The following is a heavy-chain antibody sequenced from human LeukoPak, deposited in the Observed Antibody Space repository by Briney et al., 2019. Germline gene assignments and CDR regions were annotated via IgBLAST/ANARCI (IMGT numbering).Heavy chain of an antibody. Sequence: PGGSLRLPCAASEFTFSSYTMHWVRQAPGKGLEWVAVISYDGSDKYYADSVKGRFTISRDNSKNTLYLQMNTLRAEDATMYYCARAPSGYYPYFDYWGQGTLVTVSS. D-gene: IGHD3-3*01. V-gene: IGHV3-30*04. J-gene: IGHJ4*02. CDR2: ISYDGSDK. CDR1: EFTFSSYT. CDR3: ARAPSGYYPYFDY.